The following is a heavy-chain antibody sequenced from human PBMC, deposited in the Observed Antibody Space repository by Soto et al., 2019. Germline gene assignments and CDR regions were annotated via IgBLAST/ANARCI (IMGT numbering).Heavy chain of an antibody. D-gene: IGHD6-13*01. CDR2: IWYDGSNK. CDR1: GFTFSSYG. V-gene: IGHV3-33*01. J-gene: IGHJ6*02. CDR3: AGERQPLVYYYYGMDV. Sequence: PGGSLRLSCAASGFTFSSYGMHWVRQAPGKGLEWVAVIWYDGSNKYYADSVKGRFTISRDNSKNTLYLQMNSLRAEDTAVYYCAGERQPLVYYYYGMDVWGQGTTVTVSS.